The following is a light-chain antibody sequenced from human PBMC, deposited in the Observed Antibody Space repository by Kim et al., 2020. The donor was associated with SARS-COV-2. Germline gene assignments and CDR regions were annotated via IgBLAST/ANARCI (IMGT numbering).Light chain of an antibody. CDR3: QKYYSSPLT. V-gene: IGKV4-1*01. CDR1: QSVLDRSNNQIY. Sequence: DIAMTQSPDSLAVSLAEGATINCKSSQSVLDRSNNQIYLAWYQQKPGQPPKLLIYWASIRESGVPDRISGSGSGTDFTLTISSLQAEDVALYYCQKYYSSPLTFGQGTKLEI. J-gene: IGKJ2*01. CDR2: WAS.